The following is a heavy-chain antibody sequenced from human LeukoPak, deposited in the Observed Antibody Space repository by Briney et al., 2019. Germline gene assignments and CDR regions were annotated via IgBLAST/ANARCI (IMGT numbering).Heavy chain of an antibody. CDR3: ARGRPYAFDI. Sequence: ASVKVSCKASGYTFTNCGISWVRQAPGQGLKWMGGIIPIFGTADYAQKFQGRVTITADESTSTAYMELSSLRSEDTAVYYCARGRPYAFDIWGQGTMVTVSS. J-gene: IGHJ3*02. CDR1: GYTFTNCG. V-gene: IGHV1-69*01. CDR2: IIPIFGTA.